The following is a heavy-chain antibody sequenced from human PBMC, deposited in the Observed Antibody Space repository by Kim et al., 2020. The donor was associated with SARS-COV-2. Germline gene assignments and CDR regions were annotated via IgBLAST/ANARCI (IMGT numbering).Heavy chain of an antibody. J-gene: IGHJ5*02. CDR3: ARVRWELPNQNWFDP. V-gene: IGHV4-39*07. D-gene: IGHD1-26*01. Sequence: PSRKRRVTISGDTSKNQFSLKLSSVTAADTAVYYCARVRWELPNQNWFDPWGQGTLVTVSS.